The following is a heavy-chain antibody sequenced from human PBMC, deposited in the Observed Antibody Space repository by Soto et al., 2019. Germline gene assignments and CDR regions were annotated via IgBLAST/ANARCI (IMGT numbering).Heavy chain of an antibody. CDR2: IYPGDSDT. CDR1: GYNFPTYW. V-gene: IGHV5-51*01. D-gene: IGHD6-13*01. Sequence: GESLKISCKGSGYNFPTYWIGWVRQMPGKGLEWMGIIYPGDSDTRYSPSFQGQVTISADKSISTAYLQWSSLKASDTAMYYCARQGRLAAGHYYYYYYGMDVWGQGTTVTVSS. J-gene: IGHJ6*02. CDR3: ARQGRLAAGHYYYYYYGMDV.